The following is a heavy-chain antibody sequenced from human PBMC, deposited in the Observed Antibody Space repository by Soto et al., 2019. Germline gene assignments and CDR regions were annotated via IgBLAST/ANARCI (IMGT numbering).Heavy chain of an antibody. J-gene: IGHJ6*02. CDR3: ARVFGFGGMDV. Sequence: TLSLSCPFNRRSVTSNYWSWFRQPPGKGLEWIGYIYYSGSTNYNPSLKSRVTISVDTSKNQFSLKLNSMTAADTAVYYCARVFGFGGMDVWGQGTTVT. V-gene: IGHV4-59*08. CDR1: RRSVTSNY. CDR2: IYYSGST. D-gene: IGHD3-10*01.